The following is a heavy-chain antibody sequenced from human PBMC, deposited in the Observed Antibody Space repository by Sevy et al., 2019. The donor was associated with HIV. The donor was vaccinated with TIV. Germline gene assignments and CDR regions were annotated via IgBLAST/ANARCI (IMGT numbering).Heavy chain of an antibody. J-gene: IGHJ5*02. CDR3: TTSPLVQGVP. Sequence: GGSLRLSCAASEFTFNNAWMSWVRQAPGKGLEWGGHIKSKIDGGTTDYAAPVQGRFTISRDDSENTLYLQMNSLKTEDTAVYFCTTSPLVQGVPWDQGTQVTVSS. V-gene: IGHV3-15*01. D-gene: IGHD3-10*01. CDR2: IKSKIDGGTT. CDR1: EFTFNNAW.